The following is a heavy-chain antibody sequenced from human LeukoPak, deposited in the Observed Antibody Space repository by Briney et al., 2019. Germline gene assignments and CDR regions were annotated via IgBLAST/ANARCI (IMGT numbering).Heavy chain of an antibody. Sequence: SVKVSCKASGGTFSSYAISWVRQAPGQGLEWMGGIVPIFGTANYAQKFQGRVTITADESTSTAYMELSSLRSEDTAVYYCARTALGYCSSTSCYRGYYYGMDVWGQGTTVTVSS. J-gene: IGHJ6*02. CDR2: IVPIFGTA. D-gene: IGHD2-2*01. V-gene: IGHV1-69*01. CDR3: ARTALGYCSSTSCYRGYYYGMDV. CDR1: GGTFSSYA.